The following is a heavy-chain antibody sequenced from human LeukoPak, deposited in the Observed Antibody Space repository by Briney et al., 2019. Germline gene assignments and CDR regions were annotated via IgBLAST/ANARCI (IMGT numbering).Heavy chain of an antibody. CDR1: GGSFSGYY. V-gene: IGHV4-34*01. J-gene: IGHJ4*02. CDR2: INHSGST. D-gene: IGHD6-13*01. CDR3: AREKPRSAAVAAAGSD. Sequence: PSETLSLTCAVNGGSFSGYYWSWIRQPPGKGLEWIGEINHSGSTNYNPSLKSRVTISVDTSKNQFSLKLSSVTAADTAVYYCAREKPRSAAVAAAGSDWGQGTLVTVSS.